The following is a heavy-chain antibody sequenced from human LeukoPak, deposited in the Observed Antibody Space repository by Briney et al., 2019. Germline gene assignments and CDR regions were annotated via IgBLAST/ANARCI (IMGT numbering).Heavy chain of an antibody. Sequence: GGSLRLSCAASGFTFSSYAMSWVRQAPGKGLEWVSVISGSGGSTYYADSVKGRFTISRDNSKKTLYLQMNSLRAEDTAVYYCAKTIYGDSTYHYYYGMDVWGQGTTVTVSS. CDR2: ISGSGGST. J-gene: IGHJ6*02. V-gene: IGHV3-23*01. CDR3: AKTIYGDSTYHYYYGMDV. D-gene: IGHD4-17*01. CDR1: GFTFSSYA.